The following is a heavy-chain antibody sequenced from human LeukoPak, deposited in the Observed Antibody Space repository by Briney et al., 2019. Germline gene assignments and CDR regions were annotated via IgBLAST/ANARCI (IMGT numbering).Heavy chain of an antibody. D-gene: IGHD3-10*01. Sequence: GGSLRLSCAASGFTFSDAWMSWVRQAPGKGLEWVARIKRKTEGGTTDYTAPGQGRFSIPRHDSKNTEYLQMNSLKTEDTAVYCCTTPPLSIRGSWAGYWGQGTLVTVSS. CDR3: TTPPLSIRGSWAGY. V-gene: IGHV3-15*01. CDR1: GFTFSDAW. J-gene: IGHJ4*02. CDR2: IKRKTEGGTT.